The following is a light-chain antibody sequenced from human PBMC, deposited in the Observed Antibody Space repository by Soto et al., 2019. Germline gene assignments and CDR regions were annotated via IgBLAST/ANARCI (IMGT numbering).Light chain of an antibody. CDR3: QHYNKWPFT. CDR2: GAS. Sequence: EIVMTQSPATLSVSPVERATLSCRASQGISSNLAWYQQKPGQAPRLLIFGASSRATGIPARFSGSGSGTEFTLTISSLQSEDFAVYYCQHYNKWPFTFGPGTKVDI. V-gene: IGKV3-15*01. CDR1: QGISSN. J-gene: IGKJ3*01.